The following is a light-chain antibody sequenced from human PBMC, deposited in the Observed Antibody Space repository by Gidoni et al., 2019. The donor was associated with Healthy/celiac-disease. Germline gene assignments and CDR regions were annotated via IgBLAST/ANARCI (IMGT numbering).Light chain of an antibody. CDR1: SRGVGGYNY. V-gene: IGLV2-14*01. CDR3: SSYTSSSTVV. Sequence: QSALPQPASVSXXXGQSITISCTGTSRGVGGYNYVSWYQQHPGKAPKLMIYEVSNRPSGVSNRFSGSKSVNTNSLTISGLQAEDEADYYCSSYTSSSTVVFGGGTKLTVL. J-gene: IGLJ2*01. CDR2: EVS.